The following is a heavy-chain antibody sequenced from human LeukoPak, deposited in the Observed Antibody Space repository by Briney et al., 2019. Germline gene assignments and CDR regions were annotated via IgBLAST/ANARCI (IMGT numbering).Heavy chain of an antibody. J-gene: IGHJ4*02. Sequence: PGGSLRLSCAASGFTFSSYGMHWVRQAPGKGLEWVAVISYDGSNKYYADSVKGRFTISRDNSKNTLYLQMNSLRAEDTAVYYCAKDRIRITMIAEYYFDYWDQGTLVTVSS. CDR2: ISYDGSNK. D-gene: IGHD3-22*01. V-gene: IGHV3-30*18. CDR1: GFTFSSYG. CDR3: AKDRIRITMIAEYYFDY.